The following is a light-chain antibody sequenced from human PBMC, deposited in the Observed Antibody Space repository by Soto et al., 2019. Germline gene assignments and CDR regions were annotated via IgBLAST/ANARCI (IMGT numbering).Light chain of an antibody. J-gene: IGLJ2*01. CDR2: EVS. V-gene: IGLV2-14*01. Sequence: QSALTQPASVSGSPGQSITISCTGTSSDVDGYKYVSWYQQHPGKAPKLMIYEVSNRPSGVSIRFSGSKSGNTASLTISGLQAEDEADYYCSSYISSSTSVVFGGGTQLTVL. CDR1: SSDVDGYKY. CDR3: SSYISSSTSVV.